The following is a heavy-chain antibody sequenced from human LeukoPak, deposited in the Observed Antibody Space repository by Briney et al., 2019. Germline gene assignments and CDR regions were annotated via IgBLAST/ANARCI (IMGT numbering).Heavy chain of an antibody. CDR2: IHPSGST. D-gene: IGHD3-10*01. Sequence: SETLSLTCTVSGGSISSGDYYWSWIRQPPGKGLEWIGYIHPSGSTNYNPSLKSRVTMSLDTSQNQFSLKLGSVTAADTAVYYCAGFGAGSYYWGQGTLVTVSS. CDR3: AGFGAGSYY. V-gene: IGHV4-30-4*01. CDR1: GGSISSGDYY. J-gene: IGHJ4*02.